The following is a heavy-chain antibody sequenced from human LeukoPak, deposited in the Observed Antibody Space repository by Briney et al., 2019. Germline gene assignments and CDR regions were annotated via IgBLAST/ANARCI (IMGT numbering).Heavy chain of an antibody. CDR2: IHHSGST. V-gene: IGHV4-59*01. J-gene: IGHJ3*01. CDR3: ARDAVSGTPAFGA. D-gene: IGHD1-14*01. Sequence: SETLSLTCTVSGGSISSYYWSWIRQPPGKGLEWIGYIHHSGSTNYKPSLKSRVTISVDTSKNQFSLKLTSVTAADTAVYYCARDAVSGTPAFGAWGHGTMVTVSS. CDR1: GGSISSYY.